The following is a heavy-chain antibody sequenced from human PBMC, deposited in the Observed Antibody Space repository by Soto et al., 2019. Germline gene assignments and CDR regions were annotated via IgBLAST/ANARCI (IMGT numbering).Heavy chain of an antibody. D-gene: IGHD4-4*01. CDR2: IYYSGST. J-gene: IGHJ5*02. CDR3: ARDRVTTRLGRSNWFDP. V-gene: IGHV4-30-4*01. Sequence: SETLSPTCTVSGGSISSGDYYWSWIRQPPGKGLEWIGYIYYSGSTYYNPSLKSRVTISVDTSKNQFSLKLSSVTAADTAVYYCARDRVTTRLGRSNWFDPWGQGTLVTVSS. CDR1: GGSISSGDYY.